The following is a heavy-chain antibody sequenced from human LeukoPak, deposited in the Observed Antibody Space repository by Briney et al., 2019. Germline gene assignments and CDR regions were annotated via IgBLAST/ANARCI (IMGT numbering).Heavy chain of an antibody. CDR1: GYTFTSYD. D-gene: IGHD3-10*01. V-gene: IGHV1-8*01. J-gene: IGHJ6*02. CDR3: ARGSGITMVRGVIIHGGMDV. CDR2: MNPNSGNT. Sequence: ASVKVSCKASGYTFTSYDINWVRQATGQGLEWMGWMNPNSGNTGYAQKFQGRVTMTRNTSISTAYMELSSLRSEDTAVYYCARGSGITMVRGVIIHGGMDVWGQGTTVTVSS.